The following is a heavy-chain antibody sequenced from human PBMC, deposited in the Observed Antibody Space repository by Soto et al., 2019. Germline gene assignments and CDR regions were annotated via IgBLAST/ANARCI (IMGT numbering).Heavy chain of an antibody. V-gene: IGHV1-8*01. D-gene: IGHD2-2*01. CDR1: GYTFTSYD. CDR2: MNPNSGNT. CDR3: VVWPVQLAMPHDAFDI. Sequence: GASVKVSCKASGYTFTSYDINWVRQATGQGLEWMGWMNPNSGNTGYAQKFQGRVTMTRNTSISTAYMELSSLRSEDTAVYYCVVWPVQLAMPHDAFDIWGQGTMVTVSS. J-gene: IGHJ3*02.